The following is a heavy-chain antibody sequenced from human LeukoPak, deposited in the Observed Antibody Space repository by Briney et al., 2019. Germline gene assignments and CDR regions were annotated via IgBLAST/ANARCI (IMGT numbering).Heavy chain of an antibody. D-gene: IGHD3-22*01. V-gene: IGHV5-51*01. Sequence: GESLKISCKGSGYTFHSYWIAWVRQLPGKGLEWMGIIYPGDSDTRYSPSFQGQVTISADKSISTAYLQWSSLKASDTAMYYCARLGSYDSSGYYYGYFDYWGQGTLVTVSS. CDR3: ARLGSYDSSGYYYGYFDY. J-gene: IGHJ4*02. CDR2: IYPGDSDT. CDR1: GYTFHSYW.